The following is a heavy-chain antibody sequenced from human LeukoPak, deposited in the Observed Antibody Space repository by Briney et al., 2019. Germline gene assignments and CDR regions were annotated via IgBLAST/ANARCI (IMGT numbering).Heavy chain of an antibody. CDR2: ISNSGSTL. CDR3: AKGSYYYGMDV. D-gene: IGHD2-15*01. J-gene: IGHJ6*02. V-gene: IGHV3-11*01. CDR1: GFAFSDFY. Sequence: GGPLRLSCAASGFAFSDFYMFWIRQAPGKGLEWISYISNSGSTLYYADSVKGRFTISRDNAKNSLYLQMNSLRAEDTALYYCAKGSYYYGMDVWGQGTTVTVSS.